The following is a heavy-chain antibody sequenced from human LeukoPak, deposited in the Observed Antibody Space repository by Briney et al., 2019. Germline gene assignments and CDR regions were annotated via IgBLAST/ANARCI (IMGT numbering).Heavy chain of an antibody. CDR1: GGSISSSRYY. D-gene: IGHD3-16*01. CDR2: IYYSGST. CDR3: ARGGSRLTTAGDLDY. Sequence: PSETLSLTCTVSGGSISSSRYYWGWIRQPPGKGLEWIGSIYYSGSTYYNPSLKSRVTISVGTSRNQFSLKLSSVTAADTAVYYCARGGSRLTTAGDLDYWGQGTLVTVSS. V-gene: IGHV4-39*01. J-gene: IGHJ4*02.